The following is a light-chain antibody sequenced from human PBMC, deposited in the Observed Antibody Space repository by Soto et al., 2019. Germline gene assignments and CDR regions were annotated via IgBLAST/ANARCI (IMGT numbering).Light chain of an antibody. CDR3: QQRSNWPPLT. CDR2: DAS. V-gene: IGKV3-11*01. J-gene: IGKJ4*01. Sequence: EIVLTQSPATLSLSPGERATLSCRASQSVSSYLAWYQQKPGQAPRLLIYDASNRATGIPARFSGSGSGTDFTLTISSLEPEYFAFYYCQQRSNWPPLTFGGGTKVEIK. CDR1: QSVSSY.